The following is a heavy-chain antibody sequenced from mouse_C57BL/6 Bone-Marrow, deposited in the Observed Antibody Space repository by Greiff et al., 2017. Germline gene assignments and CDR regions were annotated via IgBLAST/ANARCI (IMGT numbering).Heavy chain of an antibody. CDR1: GYTFTSSW. D-gene: IGHD4-1*01. CDR2: IYPTSGRT. Sequence: VKLQQPGAELVKPGAPVKMSCKASGYTFTSSWITWVKQRPGQGLEWIGDIYPTSGRTNYNEKFKSKAILIVDTSSITAYMQLCGLTSEDSAVFYCARSGPLGRSFDYWGQGTTLTVSS. V-gene: IGHV1-55*01. J-gene: IGHJ2*01. CDR3: ARSGPLGRSFDY.